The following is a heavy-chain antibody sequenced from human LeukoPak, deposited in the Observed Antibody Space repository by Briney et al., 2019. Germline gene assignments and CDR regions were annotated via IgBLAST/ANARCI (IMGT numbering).Heavy chain of an antibody. CDR1: GGSFSGYY. Sequence: SETLSLTCAVYGGSFSGYYWSWIRQPPGKGLEWIGEINHSGSTNYNPSLKSRVTISVDTSKNQFSLKLSSVTAADTAVYYCAGRPYSSGWEIFDYCGQGTLFTVSS. CDR2: INHSGST. V-gene: IGHV4-34*01. D-gene: IGHD6-19*01. CDR3: AGRPYSSGWEIFDY. J-gene: IGHJ4*02.